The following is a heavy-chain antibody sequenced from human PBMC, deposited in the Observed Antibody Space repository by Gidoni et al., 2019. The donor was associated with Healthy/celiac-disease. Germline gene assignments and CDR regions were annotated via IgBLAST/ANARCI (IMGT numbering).Heavy chain of an antibody. CDR1: GFTFSNAW. J-gene: IGHJ4*02. D-gene: IGHD6-13*01. CDR2: IKSKTDGGTT. CDR3: TTDLGYSSSWYAGD. Sequence: EVQLVESGGGLVKPGGSLRLSCAASGFTFSNAWMSWVRQDPGKGLEWVGRIKSKTDGGTTDYAAPVKGRFTISRDDSKNTLYLQMNSLKTEDTAVYYCTTDLGYSSSWYAGDWGQGTLVTVSS. V-gene: IGHV3-15*01.